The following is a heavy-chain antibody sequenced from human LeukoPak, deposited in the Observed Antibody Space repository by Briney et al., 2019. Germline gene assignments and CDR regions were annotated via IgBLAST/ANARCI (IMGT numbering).Heavy chain of an antibody. CDR3: AKDKDSSSWYNPDY. J-gene: IGHJ4*02. CDR1: GFTFDDYA. CDR2: ISWNSGSI. V-gene: IGHV3-9*01. Sequence: GRSLRLSCAASGFTFDDYAMHWVRQAPGKGLEWVSGISWNSGSIGYADSVKGRFTISRDNAKNSLYLQMNSLRAEDAALYYCAKDKDSSSWYNPDYWGQGTLVTVSS. D-gene: IGHD6-13*01.